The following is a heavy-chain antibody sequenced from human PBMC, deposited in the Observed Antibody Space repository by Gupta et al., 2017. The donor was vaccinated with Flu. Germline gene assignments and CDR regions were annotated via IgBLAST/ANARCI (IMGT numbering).Heavy chain of an antibody. D-gene: IGHD1-1*01. CDR2: VSGGGSNS. Sequence: EVQLLESGGGLAQPGGSLRLSCATSGFTFTNYAMRWVRQAPGKGLEWVSTVSGGGSNSYYADSVKGRFTISGDSSKRTVYLQMKSLRVEDTAVYYCAKGANWAFEIWGQGTMVTVSS. V-gene: IGHV3-23*01. CDR3: AKGANWAFEI. CDR1: GFTFTNYA. J-gene: IGHJ3*02.